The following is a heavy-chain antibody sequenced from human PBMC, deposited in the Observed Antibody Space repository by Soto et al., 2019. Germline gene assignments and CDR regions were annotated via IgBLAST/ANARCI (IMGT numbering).Heavy chain of an antibody. CDR1: GFTFSSYA. V-gene: IGHV3-23*01. D-gene: IGHD4-17*01. CDR2: ISGSGGST. J-gene: IGHJ6*02. CDR3: ARTANYGDYYYYGMDV. Sequence: HPGGSLRLSCAASGFTFSSYAMSWVRQAPGKGLEWVSAISGSGGSTYYADSVKGRFTISRDNSKNTLYLQMNSLRAEDTAVYYCARTANYGDYYYYGMDVWGQGTTVTVSS.